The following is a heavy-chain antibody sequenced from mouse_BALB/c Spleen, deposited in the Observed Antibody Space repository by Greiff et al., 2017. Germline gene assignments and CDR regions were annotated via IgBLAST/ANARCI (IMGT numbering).Heavy chain of an antibody. D-gene: IGHD2-2*01. Sequence: VHVKQSGAELVKPGASVKLSCTASGFNIKDTYMHWVKQRPEQGLEWIGRIDPANGNTKYDPKFQGKATITADTSSNTAYLQLSSLTSEDTAVYYCARGEGYDYWGQGTTLTVSS. CDR2: IDPANGNT. CDR1: GFNIKDTY. J-gene: IGHJ2*01. V-gene: IGHV14-3*02. CDR3: ARGEGYDY.